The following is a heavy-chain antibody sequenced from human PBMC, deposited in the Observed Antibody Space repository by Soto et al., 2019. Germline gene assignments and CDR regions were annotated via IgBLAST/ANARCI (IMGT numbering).Heavy chain of an antibody. D-gene: IGHD5-12*01. Sequence: ASVKVSCKACGYAFTSNGISWVRQAPGQGLEWMGWISTYNHNTNYAQRLQDRVTMTTDTSTSTAYMELRSLRSDDTAMYYCARLSRDGYEYWGQGTLVTVSS. CDR1: GYAFTSNG. V-gene: IGHV1-18*01. CDR3: ARLSRDGYEY. J-gene: IGHJ4*02. CDR2: ISTYNHNT.